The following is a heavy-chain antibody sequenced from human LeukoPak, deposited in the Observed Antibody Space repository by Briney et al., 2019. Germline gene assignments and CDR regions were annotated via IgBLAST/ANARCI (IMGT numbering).Heavy chain of an antibody. CDR1: GFTFSSYA. CDR2: ISYDGSNK. J-gene: IGHJ3*02. D-gene: IGHD3-10*01. Sequence: GGSLRLSCAASGFTFSSYAMHWVRQAPGKGLEWGAVISYDGSNKYYADSVKGRFTISRDNSKNTLYLQMNSLRAEDAAVYYCAREYGGFGASGFDIWGQGTMVTVSS. V-gene: IGHV3-30-3*01. CDR3: AREYGGFGASGFDI.